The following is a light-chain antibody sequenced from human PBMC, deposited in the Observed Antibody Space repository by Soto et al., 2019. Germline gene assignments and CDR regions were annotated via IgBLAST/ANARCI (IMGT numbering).Light chain of an antibody. CDR3: SSYTSSSTLGV. CDR1: SSDVGGYNY. V-gene: IGLV2-14*01. Sequence: QSALTQPASVSGSPGQSITISCTGTSSDVGGYNYVSWYQQHPGKAPKLMIYEVSNRPSGVSNRFSGSKSGSTASLTISGLQAEDEADYYCSSYTSSSTLGVFGAGNKLTVL. CDR2: EVS. J-gene: IGLJ1*01.